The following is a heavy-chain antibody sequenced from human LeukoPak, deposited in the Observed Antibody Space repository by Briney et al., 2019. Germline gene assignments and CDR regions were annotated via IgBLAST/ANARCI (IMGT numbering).Heavy chain of an antibody. Sequence: PGGSLRLSCAASGFTFDDYGMSWVRQAPGKGLEWVSGINWNGGSTGYADSVKGRFTISRDNAKNSLYLQMNSLRAEDTALYYCARDGQPWITIFGVTCDYWGQGTLVTVSS. CDR3: ARDGQPWITIFGVTCDY. J-gene: IGHJ4*02. D-gene: IGHD3-3*01. CDR2: INWNGGST. V-gene: IGHV3-20*04. CDR1: GFTFDDYG.